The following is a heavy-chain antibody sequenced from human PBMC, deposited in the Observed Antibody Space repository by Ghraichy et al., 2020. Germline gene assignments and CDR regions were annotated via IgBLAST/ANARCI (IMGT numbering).Heavy chain of an antibody. CDR3: ARDRPKGMSGTIGTFDI. V-gene: IGHV4-39*07. CDR1: GGSISSTSYY. J-gene: IGHJ3*02. D-gene: IGHD3-9*01. Sequence: TLSLTCSVSGGSISSTSYYWGWIRQPPGKGPEWIATIYYNGKTYYNPSLKSRLTMSVDTSKNQFSLKLYSVTAADTAVYYCARDRPKGMSGTIGTFDIWGQGTMVTVSS. CDR2: IYYNGKT.